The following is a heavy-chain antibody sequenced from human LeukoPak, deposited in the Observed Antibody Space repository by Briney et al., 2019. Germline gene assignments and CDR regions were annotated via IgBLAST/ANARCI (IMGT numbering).Heavy chain of an antibody. CDR2: IYGGGTT. CDR3: ARGKSSGYYHGDDPYVDY. V-gene: IGHV3-53*01. J-gene: IGHJ4*02. CDR1: GFTVSSNY. D-gene: IGHD3-22*01. Sequence: PGGSLRLSCAASGFTVSSNYMPWVRQAPGKGLEWVSVIYGGGTTYYADSVRGRFTISRDNSKNTVYFQMNSLRAEDTAVYYCARGKSSGYYHGDDPYVDYWGQGTLVTVSS.